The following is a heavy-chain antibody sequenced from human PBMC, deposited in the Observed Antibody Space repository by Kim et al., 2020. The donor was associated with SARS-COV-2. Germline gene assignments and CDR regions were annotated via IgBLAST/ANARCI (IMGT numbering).Heavy chain of an antibody. J-gene: IGHJ6*02. CDR2: IYPGGSDT. CDR1: GYSFSNYW. D-gene: IGHD3-10*01. CDR3: ARQRGYSTGRGGYYYYGMDV. V-gene: IGHV5-51*01. Sequence: GESLKISCKGSGYSFSNYWIGWVRQMPGKGLEWMGIIYPGGSDTKYSPSFEGQVTISADKSISTAYLQWSSLRASDTAMYYCARQRGYSTGRGGYYYYGMDVWGLRTTVTVSS.